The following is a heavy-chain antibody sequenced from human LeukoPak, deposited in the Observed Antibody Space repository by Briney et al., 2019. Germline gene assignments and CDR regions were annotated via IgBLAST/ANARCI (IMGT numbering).Heavy chain of an antibody. CDR2: IYSGGST. Sequence: PGGSLRLSCAASGFTVSGNYMSWVRQAPGKGLEWVSVIYSGGSTYYADSVKGRFTISRDNSKNTLYLQMNSLRAEDTAVYYCARDRGAGYCSGGGCYSAVFDLWGQGTMVTVSS. J-gene: IGHJ3*01. V-gene: IGHV3-53*01. CDR3: ARDRGAGYCSGGGCYSAVFDL. D-gene: IGHD2-15*01. CDR1: GFTVSGNY.